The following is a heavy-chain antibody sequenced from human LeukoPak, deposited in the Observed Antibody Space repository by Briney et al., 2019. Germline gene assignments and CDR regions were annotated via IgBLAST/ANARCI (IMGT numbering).Heavy chain of an antibody. CDR2: INPSDGSA. V-gene: IGHV1-46*01. CDR1: GYTFTRSK. CDR3: ARDGGTYSTDF. Sequence: ASVKVSCKAFGYTFTRSKMHWVRQAPGQGLEWMGIINPSDGSARYAQTFQGRVTLTRDTSTSTVSMELSSLRSEDTAVYYCARDGGTYSTDFWGQGTLVTVSS. D-gene: IGHD1-26*01. J-gene: IGHJ4*02.